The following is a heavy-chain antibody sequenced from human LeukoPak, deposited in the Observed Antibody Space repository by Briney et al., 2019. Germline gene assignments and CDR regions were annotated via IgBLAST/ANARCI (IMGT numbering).Heavy chain of an antibody. CDR2: ISYDGSNK. CDR1: GFTFSSYS. D-gene: IGHD6-6*01. J-gene: IGHJ4*02. V-gene: IGHV3-30*07. Sequence: PGGSLRLSCAASGFTFSSYSMNWVRQAPGKGLEWVAVISYDGSNKYYADSVKGRFTISRDNSKNTLYLQMNSLRAEDTAVYYCARTSSVAAAVDYWGQGTLVTVSS. CDR3: ARTSSVAAAVDY.